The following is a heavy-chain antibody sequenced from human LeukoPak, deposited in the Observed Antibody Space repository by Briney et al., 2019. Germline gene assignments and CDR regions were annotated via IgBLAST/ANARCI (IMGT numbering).Heavy chain of an antibody. J-gene: IGHJ4*02. Sequence: PSETLSLTCTVSGGSISSSSYYWGWIRQPPGKGLEWIASIYYSGTTYYNPSLKSRVTISVDTSKNQFSLKLSSVTASDTAVYYCARHEPPDYWGQGTLVTVSS. V-gene: IGHV4-39*01. CDR2: IYYSGTT. CDR3: ARHEPPDY. CDR1: GGSISSSSYY.